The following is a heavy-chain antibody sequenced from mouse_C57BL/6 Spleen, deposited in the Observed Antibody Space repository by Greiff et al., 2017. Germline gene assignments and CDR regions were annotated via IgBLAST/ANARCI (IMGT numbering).Heavy chain of an antibody. CDR1: GFTFSDYG. CDR3: ARSTMVTTYYFDY. Sequence: EVKVEESGGGLVTPGGSLKLSCAASGFTFSDYGMHWVRQAPEKGLEWVAYISSGSSTIYYADTVKGRFTIARDNAKNTLFLQMTSLRSEDTAMYYCARSTMVTTYYFDYWGQGTTLTVSS. J-gene: IGHJ2*01. CDR2: ISSGSSTI. V-gene: IGHV5-17*01. D-gene: IGHD2-2*01.